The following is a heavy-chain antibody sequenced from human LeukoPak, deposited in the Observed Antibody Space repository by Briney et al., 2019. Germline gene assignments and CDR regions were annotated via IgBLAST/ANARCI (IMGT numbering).Heavy chain of an antibody. Sequence: SETLSLTCTVSGGSISSSSYYWGWIRQPPGKGLEWIGSIYYSGSTYYNPSLTSRVPISVDTYKNQFSLKLSSVTAADTAVYYCARDGIMITFGGVIVRSYYFDYWGQGTLVTVSS. CDR3: ARDGIMITFGGVIVRSYYFDY. CDR2: IYYSGST. CDR1: GGSISSSSYY. V-gene: IGHV4-39*07. J-gene: IGHJ4*02. D-gene: IGHD3-16*02.